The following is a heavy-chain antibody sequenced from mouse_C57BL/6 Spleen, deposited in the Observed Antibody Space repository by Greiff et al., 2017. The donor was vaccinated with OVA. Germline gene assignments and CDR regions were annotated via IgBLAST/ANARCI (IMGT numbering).Heavy chain of an antibody. CDR2: INYDGSST. CDR3: ARGEGGAMDD. V-gene: IGHV5-16*01. J-gene: IGHJ4*01. Sequence: EVKLMESEGGLVQPGSSMKLSCTASGFTFSDYYMAWVRQVPEKGLEWVANINYDGSSTYYLDSLKSRFIISRDNAKNILYLQMSSLKSEDTATYYCARGEGGAMDDWGQGTSVTVSS. CDR1: GFTFSDYY.